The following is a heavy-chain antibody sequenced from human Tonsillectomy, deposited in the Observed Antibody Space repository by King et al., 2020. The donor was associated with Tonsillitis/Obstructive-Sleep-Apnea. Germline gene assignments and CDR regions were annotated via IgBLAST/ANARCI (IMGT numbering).Heavy chain of an antibody. CDR3: ARGYNWIDY. CDR2: IYSSGNT. Sequence: QLQESGPGLVKPSETLSLTCTVSGGSISSYSWSWIRQPAGKGLDWVGLIYSSGNTNYNPSLKRRITMSEDTSKNQFSLQLSSVTAADPAVYYCARGYNWIDYWGQGTLVTVSS. J-gene: IGHJ4*02. CDR1: GGSISSYS. D-gene: IGHD1-1*01. V-gene: IGHV4-4*07.